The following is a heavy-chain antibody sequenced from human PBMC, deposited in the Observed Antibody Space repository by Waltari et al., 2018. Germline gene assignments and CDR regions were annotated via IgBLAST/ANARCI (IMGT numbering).Heavy chain of an antibody. V-gene: IGHV3-23*01. J-gene: IGHJ4*02. Sequence: EVQLLESGGDRVQPGGSLRLSCVASGSPFSSYAMGWVRQDPGKGLEWVSAITGSGSSTYYADSVKGRFTISRDNSKNTVYLQMDNLRADDTAVYYCLRPTVTPYWGQGTLVTVSS. CDR1: GSPFSSYA. CDR3: LRPTVTPY. CDR2: ITGSGSST. D-gene: IGHD2-21*02.